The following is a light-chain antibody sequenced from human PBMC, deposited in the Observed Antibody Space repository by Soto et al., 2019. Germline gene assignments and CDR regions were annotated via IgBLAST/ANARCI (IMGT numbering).Light chain of an antibody. CDR3: HQSVGLPVT. CDR2: DAS. Sequence: EIVLTQSPDTLSLSPGERATFSCRASQSVTKYSVAWYQHKPGQAPRLLIFDASTRASGVPDRFSGSGSGADFTLTISRLEPEDFGVYYCHQSVGLPVTFGPGTRLEIK. J-gene: IGKJ2*01. V-gene: IGKV3-20*01. CDR1: QSVTKYS.